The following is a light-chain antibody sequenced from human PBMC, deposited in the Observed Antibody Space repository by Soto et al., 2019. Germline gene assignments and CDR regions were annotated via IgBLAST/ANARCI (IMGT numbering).Light chain of an antibody. CDR1: SSNIGNNY. CDR2: DNN. CDR3: GTWDSSLSAGV. J-gene: IGLJ1*01. V-gene: IGLV1-51*01. Sequence: QSVLTQPPSVSAAPGQKVTISCCGSSSNIGNNYVSWYQQLPGTAPKLLIYDNNKRPSGIPDRFSGSKSGTSATLGITGLQTGDEADYYCGTWDSSLSAGVFGTGTKVTVL.